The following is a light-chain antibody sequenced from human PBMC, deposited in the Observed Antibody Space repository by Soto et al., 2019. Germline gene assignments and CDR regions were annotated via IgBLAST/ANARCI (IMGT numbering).Light chain of an antibody. CDR3: QKYNSPPRP. J-gene: IGKJ1*01. V-gene: IGKV1-27*01. CDR2: AAS. Sequence: DIQMTKSPSSLSASVGDRVSITCRASQDIANFLAWYQHKPGKVPTLLIYAASTLQSGVPSRFSGSASGTDFTLTISSLQPADVATYYCQKYNSPPRPFGQGTKVEV. CDR1: QDIANF.